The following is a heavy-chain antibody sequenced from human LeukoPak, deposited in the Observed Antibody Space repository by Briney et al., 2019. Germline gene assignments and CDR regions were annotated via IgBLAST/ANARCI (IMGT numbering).Heavy chain of an antibody. D-gene: IGHD1-7*01. Sequence: SVKGRFTISRDNAKNSLYLQMNSLRAEDTAVYYCARDRKASYNWNYRPYYYYGMDVWGQGTTVTVSS. CDR3: ARDRKASYNWNYRPYYYYGMDV. J-gene: IGHJ6*02. V-gene: IGHV3-21*01.